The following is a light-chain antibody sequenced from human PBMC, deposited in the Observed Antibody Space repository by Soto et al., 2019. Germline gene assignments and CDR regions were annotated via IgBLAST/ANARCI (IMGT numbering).Light chain of an antibody. CDR3: CSYAGSSTWV. CDR1: SSDVGSYNL. Sequence: QSALTQPASVSGSPGQSITISCTGTSSDVGSYNLLSWYQQHPGKAPKLMIYEGSKRPSGVSNRLSGSKSGNTASLTISGLQAEDEADYYCCSYAGSSTWVFGGGTKLTVL. CDR2: EGS. V-gene: IGLV2-23*01. J-gene: IGLJ3*02.